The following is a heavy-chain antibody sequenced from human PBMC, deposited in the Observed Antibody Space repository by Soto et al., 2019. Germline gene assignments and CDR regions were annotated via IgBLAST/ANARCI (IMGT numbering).Heavy chain of an antibody. CDR1: GFTFSSYA. Sequence: QVQLVESGGGVVQPGRSLRLSCAASGFTFSSYAMHWVRQAPGKGLEWVAVISYDGSNKYYADSVKGRFTISRDNSKNTRYRQMNSLRAEDTAVYYCARIDIAGGDYPTYSWFDPWGQGTLVTVSS. V-gene: IGHV3-30-3*01. J-gene: IGHJ5*02. D-gene: IGHD4-17*01. CDR3: ARIDIAGGDYPTYSWFDP. CDR2: ISYDGSNK.